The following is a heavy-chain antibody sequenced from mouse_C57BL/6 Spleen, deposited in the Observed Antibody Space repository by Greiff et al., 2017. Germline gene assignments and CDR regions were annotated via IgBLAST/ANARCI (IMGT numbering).Heavy chain of an antibody. CDR3: ARDRSYGNYVGDYAMDY. CDR2: INYDGSST. CDR1: GFTFSDYY. D-gene: IGHD2-1*01. V-gene: IGHV5-16*01. Sequence: EVQGVESEGGLVQPGSSMKLSCTASGFTFSDYYMAWVRQVPEKGLEWVANINYDGSSTYYLDSLKSRFIISRDNAKNILYLQMSSLKSEDTATYYCARDRSYGNYVGDYAMDYWGQGTSVTVSS. J-gene: IGHJ4*01.